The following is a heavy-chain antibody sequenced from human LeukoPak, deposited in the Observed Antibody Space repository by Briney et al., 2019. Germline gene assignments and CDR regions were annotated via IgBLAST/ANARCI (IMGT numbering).Heavy chain of an antibody. Sequence: GGSLRLSCAASGFTFSSYSMNWVRQAPGKRLEWVSSISSSSSYIYYADSVKGRFTISRDNAKNSLYLQMNSLRAEDTAVYYCARKDADWYLDLWGRGTLVTVSS. CDR2: ISSSSSYI. V-gene: IGHV3-21*01. CDR3: ARKDADWYLDL. J-gene: IGHJ2*01. CDR1: GFTFSSYS.